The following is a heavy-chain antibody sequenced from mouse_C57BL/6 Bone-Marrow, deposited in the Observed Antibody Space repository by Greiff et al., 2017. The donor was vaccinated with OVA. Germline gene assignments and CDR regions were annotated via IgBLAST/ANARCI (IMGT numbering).Heavy chain of an antibody. CDR2: INPNNGGT. J-gene: IGHJ4*01. V-gene: IGHV1-26*01. Sequence: EVQLQQSGPELVKPGASVKISCKASGYTFTDYYMNWVKQSHGKSLEWIGDINPNNGGTSYNQKFKGKATLTVDKSSSTAYMELRSLTSEDSAVYYCARWLPYYYAMDYWGQGTSVTVSS. D-gene: IGHD2-2*01. CDR1: GYTFTDYY. CDR3: ARWLPYYYAMDY.